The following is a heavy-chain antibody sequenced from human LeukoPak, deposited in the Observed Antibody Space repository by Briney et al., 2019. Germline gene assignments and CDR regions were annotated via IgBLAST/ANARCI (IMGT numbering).Heavy chain of an antibody. J-gene: IGHJ4*02. D-gene: IGHD3-9*01. V-gene: IGHV2-70*04. CDR1: GFSLSTSGMR. CDR3: ARMSTYYDILTGYWVGYYFDY. CDR2: IDWDDDK. Sequence: SGPTLVNPPQTLTLTCTFSGFSLSTSGMRVSWIRQPPGKALEWLARIDWDDDKSYSTSLKTRLTISKDTSKNQVVLTMTNMGPVDTATYYCARMSTYYDILTGYWVGYYFDYWGQGTLVTVSS.